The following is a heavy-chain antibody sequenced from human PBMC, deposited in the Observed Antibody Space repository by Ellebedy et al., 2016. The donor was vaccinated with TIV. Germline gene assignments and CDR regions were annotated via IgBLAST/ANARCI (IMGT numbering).Heavy chain of an antibody. Sequence: AASVKVSCKASGYTFTGYYIYWVRQAPGQGLEWMGRINPNDGGTKYAQKFQDRVTMTSDTSISTAYIELNGLTSDDTAVYCCARSLTGTGPLGYWGQGTLITVSS. V-gene: IGHV1-2*06. CDR2: INPNDGGT. J-gene: IGHJ4*02. CDR3: ARSLTGTGPLGY. D-gene: IGHD7-27*01. CDR1: GYTFTGYY.